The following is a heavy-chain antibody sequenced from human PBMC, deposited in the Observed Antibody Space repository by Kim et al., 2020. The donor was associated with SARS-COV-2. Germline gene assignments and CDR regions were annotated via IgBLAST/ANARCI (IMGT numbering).Heavy chain of an antibody. D-gene: IGHD3-10*01. V-gene: IGHV4-34*01. Sequence: SETLSLTCAVYGGSFSGYYWSWIRQPPGKGLEWIGEINHSGSTNYNPSLKSRVTISVDTSKNQFSLKLSSVTAADTAVYYCARGGITMVRGGTAPIKGYYFDYWGQGTLVTVSS. CDR2: INHSGST. CDR3: ARGGITMVRGGTAPIKGYYFDY. J-gene: IGHJ4*02. CDR1: GGSFSGYY.